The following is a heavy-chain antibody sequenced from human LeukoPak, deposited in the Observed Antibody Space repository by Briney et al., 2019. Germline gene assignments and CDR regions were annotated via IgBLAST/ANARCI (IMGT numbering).Heavy chain of an antibody. Sequence: ASVKVSCKASGYTFTSYGISWVRQAPGQGLEWMGRISAYNGNTKYVQKFQGRVTMTTDTSTSTAYMELRSLRSEDTAVYYCARDLPVDTAMLFDYWGQGTLVTVSS. CDR2: ISAYNGNT. D-gene: IGHD5-18*01. CDR1: GYTFTSYG. V-gene: IGHV1-18*01. CDR3: ARDLPVDTAMLFDY. J-gene: IGHJ4*02.